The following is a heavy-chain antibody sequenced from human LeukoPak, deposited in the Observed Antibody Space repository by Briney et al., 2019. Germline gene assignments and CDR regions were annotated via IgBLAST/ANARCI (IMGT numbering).Heavy chain of an antibody. CDR3: AKGDPPTYYDILTGQDY. CDR1: GFTFSSYA. V-gene: IGHV3-23*01. CDR2: ISAGGGST. J-gene: IGHJ4*02. D-gene: IGHD3-9*01. Sequence: PGGSLRLSCAASGFTFSSYAMSCVRQAPGKGLEWVAGISAGGGSTYCADSVKGRFTICRDNSKNMMYLQLNSLRAEDTAVYYCAKGDPPTYYDILTGQDYWGQGTLVTVSS.